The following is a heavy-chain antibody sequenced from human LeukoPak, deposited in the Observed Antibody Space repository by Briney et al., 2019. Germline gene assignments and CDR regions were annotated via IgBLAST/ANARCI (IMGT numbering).Heavy chain of an antibody. CDR2: IIPIFGTA. D-gene: IGHD2-2*01. Sequence: GASVKVSCKASGGTFSSYAISWVRQAPGQGLEWMGGIIPIFGTANYAQKFQGRVTITADKSTSTAYMELSSLRSEDTAVYYCASSVVPVDYYYMDVWGKGTTVTVSS. CDR3: ASSVVPVDYYYMDV. CDR1: GGTFSSYA. V-gene: IGHV1-69*06. J-gene: IGHJ6*03.